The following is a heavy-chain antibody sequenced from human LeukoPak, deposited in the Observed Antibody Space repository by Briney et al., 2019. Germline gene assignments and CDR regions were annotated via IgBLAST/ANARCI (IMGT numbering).Heavy chain of an antibody. Sequence: GGSLRLSCAASGFTFSSYGMHWVRQAPGKGLEWVAVIWYDGSKKYYADSVKGRFTISRDNSKNTLYLQMNSLRAEDTAVYYCAREPMAPAGVMDVWGQGTTVTVSS. V-gene: IGHV3-33*01. CDR1: GFTFSSYG. D-gene: IGHD6-13*01. CDR2: IWYDGSKK. CDR3: AREPMAPAGVMDV. J-gene: IGHJ6*02.